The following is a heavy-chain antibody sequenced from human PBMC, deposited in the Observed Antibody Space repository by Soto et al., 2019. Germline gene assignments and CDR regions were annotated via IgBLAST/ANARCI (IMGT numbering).Heavy chain of an antibody. J-gene: IGHJ5*02. D-gene: IGHD1-26*01. CDR1: GFIFGDHV. V-gene: IGHV3-23*04. CDR2: ISGSGNSP. CDR3: ARGTHSYSGSHELDA. Sequence: EVQLVESGGRLVQRGGSLRLSCSGSGFIFGDHVMDWVRQAPGRGLEWVAGISGSGNSPFFRDSVKGRFTISRDNSKNAVYLEMNNLSDEDSAMYFCARGTHSYSGSHELDAWGLGTLVTVSS.